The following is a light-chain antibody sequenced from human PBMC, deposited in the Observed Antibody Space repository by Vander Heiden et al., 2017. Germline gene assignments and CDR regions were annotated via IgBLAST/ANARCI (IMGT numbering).Light chain of an antibody. CDR1: PSVSSN. CDR2: GGA. J-gene: IGKJ1*01. Sequence: EIVMTQSPATLSVSPGERVTLSCRASPSVSSNLAWYQQKPGQAPRLLIYGGATRGTGIPARLSGSGAGTEFTLTISSRQSEDFAVYYCQQYNNWPPWTFGQGTKVEIK. CDR3: QQYNNWPPWT. V-gene: IGKV3-15*01.